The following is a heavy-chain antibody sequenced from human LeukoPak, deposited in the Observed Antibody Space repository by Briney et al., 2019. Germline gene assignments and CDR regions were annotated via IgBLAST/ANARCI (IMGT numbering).Heavy chain of an antibody. CDR1: GYSFANYW. V-gene: IGHV5-51*01. J-gene: IGHJ4*02. CDR3: ARQGAHSSSWYND. Sequence: GESLKISCKGYGYSFANYWIAWVRQMPGKGLECMGIIYPDDSDVRYGPSYQGQVTISGDKSISTVYLQWSSLKASDTAMYYCARQGAHSSSWYNDWGQGTLVTASS. CDR2: IYPDDSDV. D-gene: IGHD6-13*01.